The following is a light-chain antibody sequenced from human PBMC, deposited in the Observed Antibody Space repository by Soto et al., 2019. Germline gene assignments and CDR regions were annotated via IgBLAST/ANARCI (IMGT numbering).Light chain of an antibody. CDR1: XSXIGNNY. V-gene: IGLV1-51*02. Sequence: QSVLXQXXSXXXAPXXXXXISXXGSXSXIGNNYVSWYQQLPGTAPKLLIYENNKRPSGIPDRFSGSKSGTSATLGITGLQTGDEADYYCGTWDSSLSAVVFGGGTKLTVL. CDR3: GTWDSSLSAVV. CDR2: ENN. J-gene: IGLJ3*02.